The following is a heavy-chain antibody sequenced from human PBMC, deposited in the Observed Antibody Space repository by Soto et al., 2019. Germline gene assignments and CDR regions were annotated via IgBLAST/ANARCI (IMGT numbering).Heavy chain of an antibody. CDR1: GGSISSGDYY. V-gene: IGHV4-30-4*01. Sequence: PSETLSLTCTVSGGSISSGDYYWSWIRQPPGKGLEGIGYIYYSGSTYYNPSLKSRVTISVDTSKNQFSLKLSSVTAADTAVYYCAREYMDPNWFDPWGQGTLVTVSS. CDR2: IYYSGST. J-gene: IGHJ5*02. D-gene: IGHD3-10*01. CDR3: AREYMDPNWFDP.